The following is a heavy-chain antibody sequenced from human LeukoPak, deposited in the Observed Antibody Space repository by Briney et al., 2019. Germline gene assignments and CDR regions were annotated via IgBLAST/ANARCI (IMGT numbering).Heavy chain of an antibody. D-gene: IGHD3-10*01. CDR1: GYSFTSYW. CDR2: IYPGDSDT. V-gene: IGHV5-51*01. CDR3: ARSGWPQRGTLTPFDY. J-gene: IGHJ4*02. Sequence: GESLKISCKASGYSFTSYWIGWVRQMPGKGLEWMGIIYPGDSDTRYSPSFQGQVTISADKSISTAYLQWSSLKASDTAMYYCARSGWPQRGTLTPFDYWGQGTLVTVSS.